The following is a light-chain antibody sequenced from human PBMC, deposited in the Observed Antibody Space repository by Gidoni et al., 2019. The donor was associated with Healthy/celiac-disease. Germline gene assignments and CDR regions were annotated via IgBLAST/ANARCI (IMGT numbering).Light chain of an antibody. J-gene: IGKJ5*01. CDR3: QQSYSTRIT. CDR1: QSISSY. CDR2: AAS. Sequence: DIQMTQSPSSLSASVGDRVTITCRASQSISSYLNWYQQKPGKAPKRLIYAASSLQSGVPSRFSGSGSGTDFTLTISSLQPEDFATYYCQQSYSTRITFGQGTRLEIK. V-gene: IGKV1-39*01.